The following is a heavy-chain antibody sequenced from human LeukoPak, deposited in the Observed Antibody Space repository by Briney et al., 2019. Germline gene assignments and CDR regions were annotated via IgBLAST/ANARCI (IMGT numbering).Heavy chain of an antibody. CDR3: ARYKGLGD. D-gene: IGHD1-1*01. CDR1: GFTFSDYY. V-gene: IGHV3-11*01. J-gene: IGHJ4*02. CDR2: ISPSGTTM. Sequence: GGSLRLSCAASGFTFSDYYMSWIRQAAGKGLEWVSYISPSGTTMFYADSVKGRFTISRDNAKSSLSLQMNSLRAEDSAVYYCARYKGLGDWGQGTLVTVAS.